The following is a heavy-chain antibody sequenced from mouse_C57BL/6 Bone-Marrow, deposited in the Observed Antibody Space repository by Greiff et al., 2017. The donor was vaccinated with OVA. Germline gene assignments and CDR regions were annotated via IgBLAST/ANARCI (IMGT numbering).Heavy chain of an antibody. Sequence: VQLQQSGPELVKPGASVKISCKASGYSFTDYNMNWVKQSNGKSLEWIGVINPNYGTTSYNQQFKGKATLTVDHSSSTAYMQLNSLTSEDSAVYYVARNDYDVGYAMDYWGQGTSVTVSS. CDR1: GYSFTDYN. D-gene: IGHD2-4*01. CDR2: INPNYGTT. J-gene: IGHJ4*01. CDR3: ARNDYDVGYAMDY. V-gene: IGHV1-39*01.